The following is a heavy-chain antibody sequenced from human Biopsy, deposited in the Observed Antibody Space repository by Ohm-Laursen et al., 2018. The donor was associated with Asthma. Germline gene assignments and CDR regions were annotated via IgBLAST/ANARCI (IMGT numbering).Heavy chain of an antibody. CDR1: GFTFSSFG. Sequence: TLSLTCAASGFTFSSFGMHWVRQAPGKGLEWVACISYDGSNKYYADSVKGRSTISRDNSKNTLYLQMNSLRAADTAVYYCSREEPTSGWYQGSILRWGQGTLVTVSP. CDR2: ISYDGSNK. D-gene: IGHD6-19*01. J-gene: IGHJ4*02. CDR3: SREEPTSGWYQGSILR. V-gene: IGHV3-30*03.